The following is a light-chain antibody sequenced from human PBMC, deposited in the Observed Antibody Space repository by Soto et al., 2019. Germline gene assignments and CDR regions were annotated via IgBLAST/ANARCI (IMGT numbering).Light chain of an antibody. V-gene: IGKV3-15*01. J-gene: IGKJ1*01. CDR1: QSVYSN. CDR3: QHYQNLWA. Sequence: EIVMTQSPATLSVSPGERATLSCRASQSVYSNVAWYQQRPGQAPRLLIYRASTRATGIPARFSGSGSGTEFTLTISSLQSEDFAVYYCQHYQNLWAFGQGPKVDIK. CDR2: RAS.